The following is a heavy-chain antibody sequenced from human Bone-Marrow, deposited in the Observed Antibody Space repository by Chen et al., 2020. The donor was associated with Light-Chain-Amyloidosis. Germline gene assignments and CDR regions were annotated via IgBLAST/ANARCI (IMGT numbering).Heavy chain of an antibody. CDR2: ITSVLDT. CDR1: GFTFTTYS. J-gene: IGHJ4*02. CDR3: ARGSGRLAGIRYF. Sequence: EVQLAESGGGLVKPGGSLRLSCIASGFTFTTYSMNWVRQAPGKGLDWVSSITSVLDTYYANSVKGLFVIPRVNTKMSLYLRMNRLRTPDTALYFWARGSGRLAGIRYFGGQGSLVGVSS. V-gene: IGHV3-21*01. D-gene: IGHD6-19*01.